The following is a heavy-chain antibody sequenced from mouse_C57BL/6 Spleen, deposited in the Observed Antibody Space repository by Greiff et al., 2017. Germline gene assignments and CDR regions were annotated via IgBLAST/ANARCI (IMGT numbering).Heavy chain of an antibody. CDR1: GFTFSSYG. J-gene: IGHJ2*01. CDR3: ARQDYYGSSAHYFDY. V-gene: IGHV5-6*01. D-gene: IGHD1-1*01. CDR2: ISSGGSYT. Sequence: EVMLVESGGDLVKPGGSLKLSCAASGFTFSSYGMSWVRQTPDKRLEWVATISSGGSYTYYPASVKGRFTISRDNAKNTLYLQMSSLKSEDTAMYYCARQDYYGSSAHYFDYWGQGTTLTVSS.